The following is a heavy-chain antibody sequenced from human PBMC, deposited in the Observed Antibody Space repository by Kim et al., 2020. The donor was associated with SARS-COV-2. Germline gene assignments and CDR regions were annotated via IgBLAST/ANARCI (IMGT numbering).Heavy chain of an antibody. V-gene: IGHV3-23*01. CDR2: ISGSGGST. D-gene: IGHD6-6*01. Sequence: GGSLRLSCAASGFTFSSYAMSWVRQAPGKGLEWVSAISGSGGSTYYADSVKGRFTISRDNSKNTLYLQMNSLRAEDTAVYYCAKDGGVATTNSSYWGYYFDYWGQGTLVTVSS. CDR1: GFTFSSYA. CDR3: AKDGGVATTNSSYWGYYFDY. J-gene: IGHJ4*02.